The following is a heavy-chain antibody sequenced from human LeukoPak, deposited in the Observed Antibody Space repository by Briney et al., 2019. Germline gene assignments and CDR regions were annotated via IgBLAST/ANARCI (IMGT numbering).Heavy chain of an antibody. Sequence: TGGSLRLSCAASGFTFSSYSMNWVRQAPGKGLEWVSSISSSSSYIYYADSVKGRFTISRDNAKNSLYLQMNSLRAEDTAVYYCARDSAGTTGYWGQGTLVTVSS. CDR2: ISSSSSYI. J-gene: IGHJ4*02. CDR1: GFTFSSYS. D-gene: IGHD1-7*01. V-gene: IGHV3-21*01. CDR3: ARDSAGTTGY.